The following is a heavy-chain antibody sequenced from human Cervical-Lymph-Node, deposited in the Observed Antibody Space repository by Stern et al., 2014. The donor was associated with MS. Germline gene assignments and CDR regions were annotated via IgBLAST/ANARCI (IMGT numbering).Heavy chain of an antibody. J-gene: IGHJ4*02. D-gene: IGHD6-19*01. CDR3: ASQFNWEDSSGWWFDY. V-gene: IGHV1-69*12. Sequence: QDQLVQSGAEVKKPGSSVKVSCKASGGTFSSYAISWVRQAPGQGLEWMGGIIPIFGTANYAQKFQGRVTITADESTSTAYMELSSLRSEDTAVYYCASQFNWEDSSGWWFDYWGQGTLVTVSS. CDR1: GGTFSSYA. CDR2: IIPIFGTA.